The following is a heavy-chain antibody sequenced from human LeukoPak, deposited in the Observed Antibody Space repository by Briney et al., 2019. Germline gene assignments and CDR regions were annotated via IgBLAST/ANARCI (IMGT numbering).Heavy chain of an antibody. CDR2: IYTSGST. D-gene: IGHD6-19*01. CDR1: GGSISSYY. Sequence: PSETLSLTCTVSGGSISSYYWSWIRQPAGKGPEWIGRIYTSGSTNYNPSLKSRVTISVDKSKNQFSLKLSSVTAADTAVYYCAREPAVAGTSYYYYYYMDVWGKGTTVTVSS. J-gene: IGHJ6*03. V-gene: IGHV4-4*07. CDR3: AREPAVAGTSYYYYYYMDV.